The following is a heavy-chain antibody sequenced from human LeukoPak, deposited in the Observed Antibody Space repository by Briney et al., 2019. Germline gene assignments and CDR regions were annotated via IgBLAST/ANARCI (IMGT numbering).Heavy chain of an antibody. Sequence: ASVKVSCNASGYTFTTYDINWVRQATGQGLEWMGWMNPNSGNTGYAQKFQGRVTITRNTAIGTAYMELSSLRSEDTTVYYCARGGGVILVVVAATRYFDYWGQGTLVTVSS. CDR3: ARGGGVILVVVAATRYFDY. J-gene: IGHJ4*02. V-gene: IGHV1-8*01. CDR1: GYTFTTYD. CDR2: MNPNSGNT. D-gene: IGHD2-15*01.